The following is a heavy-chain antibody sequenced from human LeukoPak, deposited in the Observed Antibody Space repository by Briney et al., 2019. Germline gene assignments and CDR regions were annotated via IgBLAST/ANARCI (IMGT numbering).Heavy chain of an antibody. V-gene: IGHV3-48*03. CDR3: ARDRYYDSSGPTLYYFDY. CDR1: GFTFSSYE. J-gene: IGHJ4*02. D-gene: IGHD3-22*01. CDR2: ISSSGSTT. Sequence: PGGSLRLSCAASGFTFSSYEMNWVRQAPGEGLEWVSYISSSGSTTYYADSVKGRFTISRDNAKNSLYLQMNSLRAEDTAVYYCARDRYYDSSGPTLYYFDYWGQGTLVTVSS.